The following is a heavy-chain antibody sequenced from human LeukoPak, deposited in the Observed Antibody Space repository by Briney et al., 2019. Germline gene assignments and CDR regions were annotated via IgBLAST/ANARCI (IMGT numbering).Heavy chain of an antibody. D-gene: IGHD6-13*01. J-gene: IGHJ3*02. CDR2: INPNSGGT. CDR1: GYTFTGYY. CDR3: ARRAAAGTPDAFDI. Sequence: ASVKVSCKASGYTFTGYYMHWVRQAPGQGLEWMGWINPNSGGTNYAQKFQGRVTMTRNTSINTAYMELSRLRSDDTAVYYCARRAAAGTPDAFDIWGQGTMVTVSS. V-gene: IGHV1-2*02.